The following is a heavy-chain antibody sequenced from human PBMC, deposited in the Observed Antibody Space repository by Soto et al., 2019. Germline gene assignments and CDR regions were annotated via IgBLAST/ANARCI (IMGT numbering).Heavy chain of an antibody. CDR3: ARDLGYCTNGVCYNIYFDY. Sequence: GGSLRLSCAASGFTFSSYSMNWVRQAPGKGLEWVSYISSSSSTIYYADSVKGRFTISRDNAKNSLYLQMNSLRDEDTAVYYCARDLGYCTNGVCYNIYFDYWGQGTLVTVSS. D-gene: IGHD2-8*01. V-gene: IGHV3-48*02. CDR1: GFTFSSYS. CDR2: ISSSSSTI. J-gene: IGHJ4*02.